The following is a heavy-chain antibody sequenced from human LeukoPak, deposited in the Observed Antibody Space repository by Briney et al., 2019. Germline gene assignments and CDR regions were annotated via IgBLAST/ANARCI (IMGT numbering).Heavy chain of an antibody. J-gene: IGHJ4*02. CDR2: IYPGDSDT. Sequence: GESLKISCKGSEYSFTSYWIGWVRQMPGKGLEWMGIIYPGDSDTRYSPSFQGQVTISADKSISTAYLQWSSLKASDTAVYYCARPGERSRRDWNLDQWGQGTLVTVSS. CDR1: EYSFTSYW. CDR3: ARPGERSRRDWNLDQ. V-gene: IGHV5-51*01. D-gene: IGHD1-1*01.